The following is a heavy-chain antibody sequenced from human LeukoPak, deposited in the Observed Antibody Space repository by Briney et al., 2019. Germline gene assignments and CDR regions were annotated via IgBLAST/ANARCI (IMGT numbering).Heavy chain of an antibody. Sequence: GASVKVSCKASGYTFISYGISWVRQAPGQGLEWMGWISAYNGNTNYAQKLQGRVTMTTDTSTSTAYMELRSLRSDDTAVYYCARLYCSGGSCFSIHFDYWGQGTLVTVSS. D-gene: IGHD2-15*01. CDR3: ARLYCSGGSCFSIHFDY. CDR1: GYTFISYG. J-gene: IGHJ4*02. CDR2: ISAYNGNT. V-gene: IGHV1-18*01.